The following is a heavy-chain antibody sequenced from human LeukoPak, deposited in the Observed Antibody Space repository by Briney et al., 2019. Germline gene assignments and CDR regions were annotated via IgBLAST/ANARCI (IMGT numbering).Heavy chain of an antibody. CDR2: IYYSGST. CDR1: GGSISSYY. V-gene: IGHV4-59*08. Sequence: SETLSLTCTVSGGSISSYYWSWIRQPPGKGLEWIGYIYYSGSTSYNPSLKSRVTISVDTSKNQLSLKLSSVTAADTAVYYCARHVGSVAAAGTPNFDYWGQGTLVTVSS. J-gene: IGHJ4*02. D-gene: IGHD6-13*01. CDR3: ARHVGSVAAAGTPNFDY.